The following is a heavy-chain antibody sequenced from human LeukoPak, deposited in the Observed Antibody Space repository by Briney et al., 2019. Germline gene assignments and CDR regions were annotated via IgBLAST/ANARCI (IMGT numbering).Heavy chain of an antibody. CDR3: VKGRISEDGLDF. J-gene: IGHJ4*02. D-gene: IGHD6-13*01. V-gene: IGHV3-23*01. Sequence: GGSLRLSCAASGFTFSRSAMTWVRQTPGKGLDWVSSISSSGNTYYSDSVKGRFTISSDNSKNMLYLQMSRMRAEDTAVYYCVKGRISEDGLDFWGQGTLVTVSS. CDR2: ISSSGNT. CDR1: GFTFSRSA.